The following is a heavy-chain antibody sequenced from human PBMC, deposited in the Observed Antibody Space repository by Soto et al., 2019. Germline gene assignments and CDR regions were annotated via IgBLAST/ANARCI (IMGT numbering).Heavy chain of an antibody. CDR2: MYYSGST. CDR3: ARDLSLHPSYHNYGMDV. J-gene: IGHJ6*01. CDR1: GGSISSYY. V-gene: IGHV4-59*01. Sequence: SETLSLTCTVSGGSISSYYWSWIRQPPGKGLEWIGYMYYSGSTNNNSSLKSRVTISVDTSKNHFSLKLRSVTAADTAVYYCARDLSLHPSYHNYGMDVWGQGITVPVSS.